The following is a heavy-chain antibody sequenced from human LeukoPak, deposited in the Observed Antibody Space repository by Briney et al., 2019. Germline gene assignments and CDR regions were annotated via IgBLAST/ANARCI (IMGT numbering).Heavy chain of an antibody. D-gene: IGHD2-15*01. CDR1: GYTFTSYD. J-gene: IGHJ6*03. V-gene: IGHV1-8*01. CDR3: ARALKDIVVVVAATRYYYYYMDV. CDR2: MNPNSGNT. Sequence: GASVKVSCKASGYTFTSYDINWVRQATGQGLEWMGWMNPNSGNTGYAQKFQGRVTMTRNTSISTAYMELSSLRSEDTAVYYCARALKDIVVVVAATRYYYYYMDVWGKGTTVTISS.